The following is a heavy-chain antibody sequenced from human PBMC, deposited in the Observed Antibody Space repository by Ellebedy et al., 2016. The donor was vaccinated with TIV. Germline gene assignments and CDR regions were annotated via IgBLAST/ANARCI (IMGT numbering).Heavy chain of an antibody. CDR3: ARSSGYFSLDY. CDR1: GGSITTGTY. D-gene: IGHD3-22*01. CDR2: TSHSGDT. J-gene: IGHJ4*02. Sequence: SETLSLXCAVSGGSITTGTYWSWVRQPPGAGLEWIGETSHSGDTKYNPSLKTRVTISIDKSKNQFSLRLNSVTAADTAVYYCARSSGYFSLDYWGQGTLVTVSS. V-gene: IGHV4-4*02.